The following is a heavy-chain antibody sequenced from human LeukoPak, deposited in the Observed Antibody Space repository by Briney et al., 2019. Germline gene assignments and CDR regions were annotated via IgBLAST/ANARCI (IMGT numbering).Heavy chain of an antibody. Sequence: SQTLSLTCAVSGGSISSGGYSWSWIRQPPGKGLEWIGYIYHSGSTNYNPSLKSRVTISVDTSKNQFSLKLSSVTAADTAVYYCARGGYYDSSGYYSQFDYWGQGTLVTVSS. CDR2: IYHSGST. CDR1: GGSISSGGYS. CDR3: ARGGYYDSSGYYSQFDY. D-gene: IGHD3-22*01. V-gene: IGHV4-30-2*01. J-gene: IGHJ4*02.